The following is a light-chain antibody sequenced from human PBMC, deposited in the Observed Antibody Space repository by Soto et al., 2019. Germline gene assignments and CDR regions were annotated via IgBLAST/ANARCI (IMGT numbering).Light chain of an antibody. J-gene: IGLJ2*01. CDR2: EVS. Sequence: QSVLTQPPSASGSPGQSVTISCTGTSSDVGGYNYVSWYQQHPGKAPKFMIYEVSKRPSGVPDRFSGSKSGNTASLTVSGFQAEDEADYYCSSYAGSNNFVVFGGGTQLTVL. CDR1: SSDVGGYNY. CDR3: SSYAGSNNFVV. V-gene: IGLV2-8*01.